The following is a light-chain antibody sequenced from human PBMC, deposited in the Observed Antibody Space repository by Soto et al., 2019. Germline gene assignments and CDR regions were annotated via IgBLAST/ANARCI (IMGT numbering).Light chain of an antibody. CDR2: DAS. CDR3: QQYAASPRT. Sequence: EIVLTQSPATLSLSPGERATLSCGASQSVGNNYLAWFQQKPGLAPRLLIHDASTRATGIPDRFSGSGSGADFTLTISRPDPEDFAVYYCQQYAASPRTFGQGTKVEIK. CDR1: QSVGNNY. V-gene: IGKV3D-20*01. J-gene: IGKJ1*01.